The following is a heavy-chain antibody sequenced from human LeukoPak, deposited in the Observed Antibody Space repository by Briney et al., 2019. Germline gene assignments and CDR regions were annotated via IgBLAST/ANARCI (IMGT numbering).Heavy chain of an antibody. J-gene: IGHJ4*02. Sequence: GGSLRLSCAASGFTFSDYNMNWVRQAPGRGLDWVSSISSSSSYIYYADSVKGRFTISRDNAKNSLYLQMNSLRAEDTAVYYCARERDGYNPLDSWGQGTLVTVSS. CDR3: ARERDGYNPLDS. D-gene: IGHD5-24*01. CDR2: ISSSSSYI. V-gene: IGHV3-21*01. CDR1: GFTFSDYN.